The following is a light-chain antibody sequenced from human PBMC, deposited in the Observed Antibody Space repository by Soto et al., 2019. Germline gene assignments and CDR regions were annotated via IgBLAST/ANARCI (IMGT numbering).Light chain of an antibody. J-gene: IGKJ1*01. Sequence: DIQLPQSPSTLSASVGASVTITGRASQNISTSLAWYQHKPGKAPKLLMFDVSNLESGVPSRFSGSGSGTEFTLTISSLQPDDFATYYCQQYNSYSGTFGQGTKVDIK. V-gene: IGKV1-5*01. CDR3: QQYNSYSGT. CDR1: QNISTS. CDR2: DVS.